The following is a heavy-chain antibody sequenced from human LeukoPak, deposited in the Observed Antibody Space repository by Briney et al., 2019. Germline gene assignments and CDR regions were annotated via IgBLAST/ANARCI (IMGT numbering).Heavy chain of an antibody. D-gene: IGHD1-26*01. V-gene: IGHV1-46*01. CDR3: ARSSAYYNEADI. CDR2: INPSGGST. CDR1: GYSFTSYY. J-gene: IGHJ3*02. Sequence: ASGKVSCKTSGYSFTSYYIHWVRQPPGQGLEWMGIINPSGGSTTYAQKFQGRLTMASDTSTSTVYMELSSLRSEDTAMYYCARSSAYYNEADIWGQGTMVTVSS.